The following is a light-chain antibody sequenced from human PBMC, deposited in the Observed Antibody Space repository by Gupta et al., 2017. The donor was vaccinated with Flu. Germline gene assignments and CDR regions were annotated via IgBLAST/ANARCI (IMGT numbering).Light chain of an antibody. J-gene: IGKJ1*01. CDR2: AAS. V-gene: IGKV3-20*01. CDR3: QQYSISWT. Sequence: EIVLTQSPGTLSLSPGERATLSCRASQSVSSNQLAWYQQKPGLAPRLLIYAASSRATGIPDRFSGSGSGTDFTLTISRLEPEDVAVYYCQQYSISWTFGQGTKVEIK. CDR1: QSVSSNQ.